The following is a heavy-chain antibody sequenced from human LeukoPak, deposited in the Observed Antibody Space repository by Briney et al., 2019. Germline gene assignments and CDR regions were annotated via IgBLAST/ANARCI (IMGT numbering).Heavy chain of an antibody. CDR2: INTNTGNP. Sequence: ASVKVSCKASGHTFTSYAIHWVRQAPGQGLEWMGWINTNTGNPTYAQGFTGRFVFSLDTSVSTAYLQISSLKAEDTAVYYCARESWYYYFDYWGQGTLVTVSS. CDR1: GHTFTSYA. CDR3: ARESWYYYFDY. V-gene: IGHV7-4-1*02. D-gene: IGHD6-13*01. J-gene: IGHJ4*02.